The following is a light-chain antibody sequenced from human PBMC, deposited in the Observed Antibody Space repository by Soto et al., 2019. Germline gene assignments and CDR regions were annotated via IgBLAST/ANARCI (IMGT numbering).Light chain of an antibody. J-gene: IGLJ1*01. V-gene: IGLV2-11*01. Sequence: QSALTQPRSVSGSPGQSVTISCTGTSSDVGSYNFVSWHQQHPGKAPKLMIYDVAKRPSGVPDRFSGSKSGNTASLTISGLKAEDEADYYCCTFARRYSYVVGSGTKLTV. CDR2: DVA. CDR1: SSDVGSYNF. CDR3: CTFARRYSYV.